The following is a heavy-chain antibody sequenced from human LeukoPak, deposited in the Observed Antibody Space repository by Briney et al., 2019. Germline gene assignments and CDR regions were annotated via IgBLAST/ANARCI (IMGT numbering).Heavy chain of an antibody. J-gene: IGHJ5*02. Sequence: EASVNVSCKASGYTFTSYDINWVRQATGQGLEWMGWMNPNSGNTGYAQKFQGRVTMTRNTSISTAYMELSSLRSEDTAVYYCARAGKYYDILTGYYNVDWFDPWGQGTLVTVSS. CDR3: ARAGKYYDILTGYYNVDWFDP. V-gene: IGHV1-8*01. CDR2: MNPNSGNT. D-gene: IGHD3-9*01. CDR1: GYTFTSYD.